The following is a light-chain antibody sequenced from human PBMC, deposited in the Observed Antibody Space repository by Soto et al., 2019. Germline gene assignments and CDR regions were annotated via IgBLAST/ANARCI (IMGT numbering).Light chain of an antibody. CDR2: XGX. V-gene: IGLV2-23*01. CDR1: NYNL. J-gene: IGLJ2*01. CDR3: SSYAGAVV. Sequence: QSALTQPASVSGSPGQSITLSCTGTNYNLVSWYQHHPGKAPNLXXXXGXXXXXXXXXXXXXXXXXXXASLTISGLQAEDXXDYYCSSYAGAVVFGGGTKLTVL.